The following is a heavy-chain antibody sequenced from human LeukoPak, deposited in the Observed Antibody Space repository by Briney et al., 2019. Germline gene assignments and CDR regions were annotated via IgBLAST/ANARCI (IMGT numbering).Heavy chain of an antibody. D-gene: IGHD3-3*01. CDR1: GFTFSSYS. J-gene: IGHJ6*03. V-gene: IGHV3-48*01. CDR3: AGERYDFWSGYYTYYYYYMDV. Sequence: GGSLRLSCAASGFTFSSYSMNWVRQAPGKGLEWVSYISSSSSTIYYADSVKGRFTISRDNAKNTLYLQMNRLRAEDTAVYYCAGERYDFWSGYYTYYYYYMDVWGKGTTVTVSS. CDR2: ISSSSSTI.